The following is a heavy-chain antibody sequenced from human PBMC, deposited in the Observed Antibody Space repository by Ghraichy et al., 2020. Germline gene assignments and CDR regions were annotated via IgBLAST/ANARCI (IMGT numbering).Heavy chain of an antibody. CDR1: GFTFSNAG. V-gene: IGHV3-15*01. D-gene: IGHD4-17*01. Sequence: GGSLRLSCAASGFTFSNAGMSWVRQAPGKGLEWVGRIKSKTDGGTTDYAAPVKGRFTISRDDSKNTLYLQMNRMKTEDTAVYYCTTDEGGYGDYGGAFDIGGQGTMVTVSS. J-gene: IGHJ3*02. CDR3: TTDEGGYGDYGGAFDI. CDR2: IKSKTDGGTT.